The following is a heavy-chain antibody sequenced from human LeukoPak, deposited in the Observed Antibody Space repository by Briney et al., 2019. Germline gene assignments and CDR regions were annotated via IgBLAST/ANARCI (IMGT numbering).Heavy chain of an antibody. J-gene: IGHJ4*02. CDR1: GVSITNYY. V-gene: IGHV4-59*01. CDR3: ARRISVAGTFDY. Sequence: SETLSLTCTVSGVSITNYYWSWIRQPPGKGLEYIGYMYHTGPTNYNPSLKSRVTISVDTSKNQFSLKLSSVTAADTAVHYCARRISVAGTFDYWGQGTLVTVSS. CDR2: MYHTGPT. D-gene: IGHD6-19*01.